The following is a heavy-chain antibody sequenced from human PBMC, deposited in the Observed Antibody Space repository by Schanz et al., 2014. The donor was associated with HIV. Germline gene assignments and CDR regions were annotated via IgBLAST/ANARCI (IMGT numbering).Heavy chain of an antibody. CDR2: ISGYNGNT. CDR3: ARAAFSSEYYYGMDV. J-gene: IGHJ6*02. D-gene: IGHD3-3*02. CDR1: GYTFTSYG. V-gene: IGHV1-18*01. Sequence: QVQLVQSGAEVKKPGASVKVSCKASGYTFTSYGISWVRQAPGQGLEWMGWISGYNGNTNYAQKLQGRVTMTTDTSTSIAYMELSSLRSADTAVYFCARAAFSSEYYYGMDVWGQGTTVTVSS.